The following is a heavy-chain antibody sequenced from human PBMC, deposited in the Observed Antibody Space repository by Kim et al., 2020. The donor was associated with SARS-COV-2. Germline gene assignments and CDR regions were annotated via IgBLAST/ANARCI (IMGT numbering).Heavy chain of an antibody. D-gene: IGHD2-15*01. Sequence: GGSLRLSCAASGFTFSSYAMSWVRQAPGKGLEWVSAISGSGGSTYYADSVKGRFTISRDNSKNTLYLQMNSLRAEDTAVYYCAKGADIVVVVAATLRPYYYYGMDVWGQGTTVTVSS. CDR3: AKGADIVVVVAATLRPYYYYGMDV. V-gene: IGHV3-23*01. J-gene: IGHJ6*02. CDR1: GFTFSSYA. CDR2: ISGSGGST.